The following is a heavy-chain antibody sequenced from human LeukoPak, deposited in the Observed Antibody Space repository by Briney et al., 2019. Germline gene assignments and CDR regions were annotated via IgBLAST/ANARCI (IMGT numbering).Heavy chain of an antibody. CDR2: ISDSGST. CDR1: GFTFSNNG. D-gene: IGHD5-12*01. Sequence: GGTLRLSCAASGFTFSNNGMNWVRQAPGKGLEWVSSISDSGSTYYADSVKGRFTISRDNSKNTLFLQMNSLRAKDTAVYYCAKPPGLRRLDPWGQGTLVTVSS. V-gene: IGHV3-23*01. J-gene: IGHJ5*02. CDR3: AKPPGLRRLDP.